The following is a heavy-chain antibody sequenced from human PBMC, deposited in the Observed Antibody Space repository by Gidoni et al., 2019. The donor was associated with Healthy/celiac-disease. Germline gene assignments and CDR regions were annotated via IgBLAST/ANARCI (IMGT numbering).Heavy chain of an antibody. D-gene: IGHD2-15*01. V-gene: IGHV1-69*01. CDR3: AREGPIAEVVAAHYGYYGMDV. CDR2: IIPIFGTA. CDR1: GGTFSRYA. Sequence: QVQVVQSGAEVKKPGSSVKVSCKASGGTFSRYAISRVRQAPGQGLEWMGGIIPIFGTANYAQKFQGRVTITADESTSTAYVELSSLRSEDTAVYYCAREGPIAEVVAAHYGYYGMDVWGQGTTVTVSS. J-gene: IGHJ6*02.